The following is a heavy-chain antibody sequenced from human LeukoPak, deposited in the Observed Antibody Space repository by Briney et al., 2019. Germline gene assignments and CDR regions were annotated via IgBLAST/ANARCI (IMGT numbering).Heavy chain of an antibody. V-gene: IGHV3-66*01. D-gene: IGHD6-6*01. CDR1: GFTVSSNY. J-gene: IGHJ4*02. Sequence: TGGSLRLSCAASGFTVSSNYMSWVRQAPGKGLEWVSVIYSGGSTYYADSVKGRFTISRDNSKNTLYVQMNSLRVEDTAVYYCAGPSSSGVGYWGQGTLVTVSS. CDR2: IYSGGST. CDR3: AGPSSSGVGY.